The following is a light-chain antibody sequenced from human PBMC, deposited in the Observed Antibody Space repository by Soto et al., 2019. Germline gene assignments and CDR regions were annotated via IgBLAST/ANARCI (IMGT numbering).Light chain of an antibody. CDR1: QGISEY. V-gene: IGKV1-27*01. CDR2: GAS. CDR3: PIYNSIPRT. Sequence: DIQMAQSPSSLSASLGDRVTITCRAIQGISEYLAWYQQRPGNAPNLLIYGASILQSGVPSRFSGSGSGTHFNLTISRLQPEDVATYDCPIYNSIPRTFGQGTTVEIK. J-gene: IGKJ1*01.